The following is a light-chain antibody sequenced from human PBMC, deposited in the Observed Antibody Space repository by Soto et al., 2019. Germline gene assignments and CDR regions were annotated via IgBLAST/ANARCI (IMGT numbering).Light chain of an antibody. CDR1: QSVSSN. CDR3: QQYNNWPLT. Sequence: ETVVAQSPATLSVSPGERATLSCWASQSVSSNLAWYQQKPGQAPRLLIYGASTRATGIPARFSGSGSGTEFTLTISSLQSEDFAVYYCQQYNNWPLTFGGGTKVEIK. V-gene: IGKV3-15*01. CDR2: GAS. J-gene: IGKJ4*01.